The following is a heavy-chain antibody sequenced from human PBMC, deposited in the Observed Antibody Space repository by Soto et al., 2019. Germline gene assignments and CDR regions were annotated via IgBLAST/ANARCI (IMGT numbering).Heavy chain of an antibody. CDR3: ARLQLLVGGYYYGLDV. J-gene: IGHJ6*02. V-gene: IGHV3-33*01. D-gene: IGHD6-19*01. Sequence: QVLLVESGGGVVQPGRSLRLSCAASGFTFSSYGMHWVRQALGKGLEWVAVIWYDGSNKYYADSVKGRFTISRDNSKNTLYLQMNSLRAEDTAVYYCARLQLLVGGYYYGLDVWGQGTTVTVSS. CDR1: GFTFSSYG. CDR2: IWYDGSNK.